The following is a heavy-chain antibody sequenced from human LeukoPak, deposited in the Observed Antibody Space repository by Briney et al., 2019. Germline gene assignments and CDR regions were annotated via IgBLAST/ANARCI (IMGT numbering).Heavy chain of an antibody. CDR2: VYYSGIT. V-gene: IGHV4-39*02. CDR1: GGSISSGTYH. Sequence: SETLSLTCTVSGGSISSGTYHWSWIRQYAGKGLEWIGSVYYSGITYYNPSLKSRVTVSVDTSKNQFSLKLSSVTAADTAVYYCARDVNWNDLDPWGQGTLVTVSS. CDR3: ARDVNWNDLDP. J-gene: IGHJ5*02. D-gene: IGHD1-20*01.